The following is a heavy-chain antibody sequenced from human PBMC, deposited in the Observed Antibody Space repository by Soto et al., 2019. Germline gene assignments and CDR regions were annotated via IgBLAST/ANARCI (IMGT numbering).Heavy chain of an antibody. J-gene: IGHJ4*02. V-gene: IGHV1-18*01. CDR2: ISAYNGNT. CDR3: ARDRRTRYCSGGSCSPFDY. D-gene: IGHD2-15*01. CDR1: GYTFTSYG. Sequence: ASVKVSCKASGYTFTSYGISWVRQAPGQGLEWMGWISAYNGNTNYAQKLQGRVTMTTDTSTSTAYMELRSLRSDDTAVYYCARDRRTRYCSGGSCSPFDYWGQGTLVTVSS.